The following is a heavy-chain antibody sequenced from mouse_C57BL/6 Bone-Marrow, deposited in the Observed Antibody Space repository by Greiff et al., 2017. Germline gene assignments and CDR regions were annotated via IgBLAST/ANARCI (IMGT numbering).Heavy chain of an antibody. CDR3: TTKSTTVVVDY. CDR1: GFNIKDDY. CDR2: IDPENGDT. Sequence: VQLQQSGAELVRPGASVKLSCTASGFNIKDDYMHWVKQRPEQGLEWIGWIDPENGDTEYASKFQGKATITADTSSNTAYLQLSSLTSEDTAVYYCTTKSTTVVVDYWGQGTTLTVSS. V-gene: IGHV14-4*01. D-gene: IGHD1-1*01. J-gene: IGHJ2*01.